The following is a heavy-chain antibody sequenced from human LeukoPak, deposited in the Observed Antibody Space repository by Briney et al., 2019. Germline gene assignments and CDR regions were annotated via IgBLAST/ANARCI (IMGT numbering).Heavy chain of an antibody. CDR1: GFTFSTYN. Sequence: GGSLRLSCAASGFTFSTYNMNWVRQAPGKGLEWVSCINSDGLIYYADSVKGRFTISRDNAKNSLFLQMNSLTAEHTAVYYCAREGRGALDDAFDIWGQGTMVTVSS. CDR3: AREGRGALDDAFDI. V-gene: IGHV3-69-1*02. D-gene: IGHD1-1*01. CDR2: INSDGLI. J-gene: IGHJ3*02.